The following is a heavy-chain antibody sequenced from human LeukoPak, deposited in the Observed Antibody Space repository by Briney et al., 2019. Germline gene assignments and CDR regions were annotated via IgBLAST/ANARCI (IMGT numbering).Heavy chain of an antibody. V-gene: IGHV3-7*01. CDR1: GFSIRNHW. J-gene: IGHJ4*02. CDR2: MKEDGTEK. CDR3: ARWRGAQSEFDY. Sequence: GGSLRLSCVASGFSIRNHWMSWVRQTPGKGLEWVATMKEDGTEKDYVDAVKGRFTISRDNAMNSVYLQMSSLRAEDTALYFCARWRGAQSEFDYWGQGTQVTVSS. D-gene: IGHD3-3*01.